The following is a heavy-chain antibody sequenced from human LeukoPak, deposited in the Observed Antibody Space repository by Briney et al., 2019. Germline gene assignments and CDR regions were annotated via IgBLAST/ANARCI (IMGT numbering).Heavy chain of an antibody. D-gene: IGHD6-19*01. Sequence: GGSLRLSCAASGFTFDDYAMHWVRQAPGKGLEWVSGISWNSGSIGYADSVKGRFTISRDNAKNSQCLQMNSLRAEDTALYYCAKDKALSIAVAGTLSLYYFDYWGQGTLVTVSS. J-gene: IGHJ4*02. CDR3: AKDKALSIAVAGTLSLYYFDY. CDR2: ISWNSGSI. V-gene: IGHV3-9*01. CDR1: GFTFDDYA.